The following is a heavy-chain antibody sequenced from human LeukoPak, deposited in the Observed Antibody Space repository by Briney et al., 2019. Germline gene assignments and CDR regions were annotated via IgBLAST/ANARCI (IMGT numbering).Heavy chain of an antibody. CDR1: GYTFTGYY. D-gene: IGHD2-15*01. Sequence: ASVKVSCKASGYTFTGYYMHWVRQAPGQGLEWMGWINPNSGGTNYAQKFQGRVTMTRDTSISTAYMELSRLRSDDTAVYYCARGDRSFGYYSGGSCYSYYYGMDVWGQGTTVTVSS. CDR3: ARGDRSFGYYSGGSCYSYYYGMDV. CDR2: INPNSGGT. V-gene: IGHV1-2*02. J-gene: IGHJ6*02.